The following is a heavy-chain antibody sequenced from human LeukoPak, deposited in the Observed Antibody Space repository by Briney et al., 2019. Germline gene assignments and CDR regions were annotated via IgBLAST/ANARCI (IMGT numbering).Heavy chain of an antibody. V-gene: IGHV1-46*01. D-gene: IGHD6-13*01. CDR1: GYTFTSYY. J-gene: IGHJ4*02. Sequence: GASVKVSCKASGYTFTSYYMHWVRQAPGQGLEWMGIINPSGGSTSYAQKFQGRVTMTRDTSTSTVYMELSSLRSEDTAVYYCAGQWYSSSWYLGYFDYWGQGTLVTVSS. CDR2: INPSGGST. CDR3: AGQWYSSSWYLGYFDY.